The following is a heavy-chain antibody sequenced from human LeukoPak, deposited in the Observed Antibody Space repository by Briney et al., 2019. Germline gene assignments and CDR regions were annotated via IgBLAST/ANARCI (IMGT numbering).Heavy chain of an antibody. CDR1: GFSFDDYA. CDR3: AKSRDDGTGYYDY. V-gene: IGHV3-9*01. J-gene: IGHJ4*02. Sequence: PGRSLRLSCEASGFSFDDYAMHWVRQAPGKGLEWVAGISRNSYNIAYGDSVKGRFTISRDNAKKSLSLQMNSLGTEDTAFYYCAKSRDDGTGYYDYWGQGVLVTVSS. D-gene: IGHD1-7*01. CDR2: ISRNSYNI.